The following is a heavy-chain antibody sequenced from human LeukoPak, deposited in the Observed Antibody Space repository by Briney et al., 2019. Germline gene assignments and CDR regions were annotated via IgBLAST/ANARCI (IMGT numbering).Heavy chain of an antibody. CDR3: ARHGGSYSFDS. D-gene: IGHD1-26*01. V-gene: IGHV4-59*08. Sequence: ASETLSFTCTVSGGSISTYYWSWIRQPPGKGLEWIGYFNNSGTTNYNPSLKSRVTISVDTSRNRFSLKLTSVTAADTAVYYCARHGGSYSFDSWGQGTLV. CDR1: GGSISTYY. CDR2: FNNSGTT. J-gene: IGHJ4*02.